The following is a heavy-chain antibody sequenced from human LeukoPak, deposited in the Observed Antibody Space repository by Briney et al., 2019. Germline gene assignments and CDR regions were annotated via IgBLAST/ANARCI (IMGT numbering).Heavy chain of an antibody. V-gene: IGHV3-43D*03. Sequence: PGGSLRLSCAASGFTFDDYAMHWVRQAPGKGLEWVSLISWDGGSTYYADSVKGRFTISRDNSKSSLYLQMNSLRAEDTALYYCAVFGNPVDYWGQGTLVTVSS. CDR3: AVFGNPVDY. J-gene: IGHJ4*02. CDR2: ISWDGGST. CDR1: GFTFDDYA. D-gene: IGHD3-3*01.